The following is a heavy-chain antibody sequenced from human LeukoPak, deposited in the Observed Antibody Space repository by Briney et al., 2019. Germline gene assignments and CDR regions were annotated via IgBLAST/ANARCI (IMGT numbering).Heavy chain of an antibody. CDR2: IDYTWNT. J-gene: IGHJ3*02. CDR3: ARLDRPGGRTGDVFDI. Sequence: SETLSLTCTVSGGSISGYHWSWFRQPPGKGLEWIGYIDYTWNTNYSPSLKSRVTMSLDISKNQFSLEMPSVTAADTAMFYCARLDRPGGRTGDVFDIWGQGTMVTVSS. D-gene: IGHD3-22*01. CDR1: GGSISGYH. V-gene: IGHV4-59*08.